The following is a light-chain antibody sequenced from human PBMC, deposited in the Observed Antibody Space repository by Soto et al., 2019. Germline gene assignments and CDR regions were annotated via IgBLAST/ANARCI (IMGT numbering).Light chain of an antibody. V-gene: IGKV3-20*01. CDR3: QQYGSSPRT. Sequence: ETVLTKSPGTLSLSPGERATLSCRASQSVTSYLAWYQQKPGQAPRLLIYGASSRATGIPDRFSGSGSGTDFTLTVSRLEPEDFAVYYCQQYGSSPRTFGQGTKVDIK. CDR1: QSVTSY. J-gene: IGKJ1*01. CDR2: GAS.